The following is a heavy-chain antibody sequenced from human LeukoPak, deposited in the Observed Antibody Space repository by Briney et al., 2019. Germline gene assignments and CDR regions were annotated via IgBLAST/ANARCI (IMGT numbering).Heavy chain of an antibody. CDR1: VGSISSYY. V-gene: IGHV4-59*08. D-gene: IGHD1-14*01. Sequence: SETLSLTCTVSVGSISSYYWSWIRQPPAKGLEWIGYIYYSGSTNYSPSLKSRLTISVDTSKNQFSLKLSSVTAADTAEYYCARSPAEPPYFFDLWGQGILVTVSS. CDR2: IYYSGST. CDR3: ARSPAEPPYFFDL. J-gene: IGHJ1*01.